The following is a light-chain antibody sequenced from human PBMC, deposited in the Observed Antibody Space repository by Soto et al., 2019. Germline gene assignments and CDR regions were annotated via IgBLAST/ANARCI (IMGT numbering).Light chain of an antibody. CDR2: DAS. Sequence: DIQMTQSPSTLSASVGDRVTITCRASQSISSWLAWYQQKPGKAPNLLIYDASSLQSGVPSRFSGSGSGTEFTLTISSLQRDDFATYYCQQYNYYPSTFGQGTKVEIK. J-gene: IGKJ1*01. V-gene: IGKV1-5*01. CDR1: QSISSW. CDR3: QQYNYYPST.